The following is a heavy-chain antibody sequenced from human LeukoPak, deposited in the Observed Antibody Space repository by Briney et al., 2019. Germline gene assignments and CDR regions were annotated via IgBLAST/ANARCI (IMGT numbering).Heavy chain of an antibody. D-gene: IGHD6-13*01. J-gene: IGHJ5*02. CDR2: INPNSGGT. V-gene: IGHV1-2*02. CDR3: ARGSSSSWYGQNWFDP. CDR1: GYTFTGYY. Sequence: ASVKVSCKASGYTFTGYYMHWVRQAPGQGLEWMGWINPNSGGTNYAQKFQGRVTMTRDTSISTAYMELSRLRSDDTAVYYSARGSSSSWYGQNWFDPWGQGTLVTVSS.